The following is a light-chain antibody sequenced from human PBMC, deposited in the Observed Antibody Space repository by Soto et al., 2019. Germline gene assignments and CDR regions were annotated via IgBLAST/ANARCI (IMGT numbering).Light chain of an antibody. CDR3: QQYTNWPYT. CDR1: QSVGSN. J-gene: IGKJ2*01. CDR2: GAS. Sequence: EIVMTQSPATLSVSPGERASLSCRASQSVGSNLAWYQQTAGQAPRLLIYGASTRATGIPATFSGSGSGTEFTLTISSLQSEDFAVYSCQQYTNWPYTFGQGTNLDIK. V-gene: IGKV3D-15*01.